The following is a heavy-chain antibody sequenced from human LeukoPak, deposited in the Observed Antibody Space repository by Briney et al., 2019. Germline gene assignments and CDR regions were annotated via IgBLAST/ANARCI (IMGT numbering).Heavy chain of an antibody. V-gene: IGHV1-2*06. CDR1: GYTFTGYY. J-gene: IGHJ4*02. Sequence: SVKVSCKASGYTFTGYYMHWVRHAPGQGLEWMGRINPNSGGTNYAQKCQGRVTMTRDTSISTAYMELSRLRSDDTAVYYCARDHCSGGSCYNFVDYWGQGTLVTVSS. D-gene: IGHD2-15*01. CDR3: ARDHCSGGSCYNFVDY. CDR2: INPNSGGT.